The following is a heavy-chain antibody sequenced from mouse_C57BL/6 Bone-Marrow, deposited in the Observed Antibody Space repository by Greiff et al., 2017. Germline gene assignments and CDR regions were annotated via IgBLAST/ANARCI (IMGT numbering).Heavy chain of an antibody. J-gene: IGHJ2*01. Sequence: QVQLQQPGAELVKPGASVKMSCKASGYTFTSYWITWVKQRPGQGLEWIGDIYPTSGRTNYNETFKSKAILTVDTASNTAYMQLSSLTSEDSAVLDCARSGPLGRSFDYWGQGTTLTVSS. CDR2: IYPTSGRT. V-gene: IGHV1-55*01. CDR1: GYTFTSYW. D-gene: IGHD4-1*01. CDR3: ARSGPLGRSFDY.